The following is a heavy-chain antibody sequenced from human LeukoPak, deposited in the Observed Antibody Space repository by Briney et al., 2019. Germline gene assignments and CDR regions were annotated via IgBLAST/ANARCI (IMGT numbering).Heavy chain of an antibody. V-gene: IGHV3-7*01. CDR2: IKEDGSVE. CDR1: RFGFTTRW. CDR3: ASGSGWTFEN. Sequence: GGSLRLSCAASRFGFTTRWMNWVRKGPGKGLEGVALIKEDGSVELYVDSVKGRFTISRDDAKKSLYLQMNDLRVEDTALYYCASGSGWTFENWGQGTQVTVSS. D-gene: IGHD6-19*01. J-gene: IGHJ4*02.